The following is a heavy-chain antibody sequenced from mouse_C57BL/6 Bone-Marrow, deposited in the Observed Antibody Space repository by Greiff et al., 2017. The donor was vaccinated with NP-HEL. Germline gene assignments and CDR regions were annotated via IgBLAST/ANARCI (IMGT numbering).Heavy chain of an antibody. D-gene: IGHD1-1*01. V-gene: IGHV1-9*01. CDR3: ARDYYGSSYFAY. CDR1: GYTFTGNW. Sequence: QVQLQQSGAELMKPGASVKLSCKATGYTFTGNWIEWVKQRPGHGLEWIGVILPGSGNTCYNERFKGKATFTAEQSSNTAYMQLSRLTTEDSAIYYCARDYYGSSYFAYWGQGTTLTVSS. CDR2: ILPGSGNT. J-gene: IGHJ2*01.